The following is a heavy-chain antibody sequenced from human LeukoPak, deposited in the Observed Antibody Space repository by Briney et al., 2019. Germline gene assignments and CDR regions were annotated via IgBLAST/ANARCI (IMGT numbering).Heavy chain of an antibody. V-gene: IGHV4-59*08. J-gene: IGHJ4*02. CDR1: GGSISSDY. D-gene: IGHD3-3*01. CDR3: ARHVRGRYYFDY. CDR2: IDYSVST. Sequence: PSETLSLTCTVSGGSISSDYWSWIRQPPGKGLEWIGYIDYSVSTNYNPSLKSRVTISVDTSKNQFSLKLSSVTAADTAVYYCARHVRGRYYFDYWGQGTLVTVSS.